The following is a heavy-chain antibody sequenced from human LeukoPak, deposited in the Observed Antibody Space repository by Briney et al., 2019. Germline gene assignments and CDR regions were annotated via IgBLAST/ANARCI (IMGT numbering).Heavy chain of an antibody. V-gene: IGHV3-7*03. D-gene: IGHD4-17*01. CDR3: ARDYPLAYGVAGEASSDY. J-gene: IGHJ4*02. CDR2: IKKDGSEK. CDR1: GFTFSSYW. Sequence: GGSLRLSCAASGFTFSSYWMSWVRQAPGKGLEWVANIKKDGSEKYYVDSVKGRFTISRDNAKNSLYLQMNSLRAEDTAVYYCARDYPLAYGVAGEASSDYWGQGTLVTVSS.